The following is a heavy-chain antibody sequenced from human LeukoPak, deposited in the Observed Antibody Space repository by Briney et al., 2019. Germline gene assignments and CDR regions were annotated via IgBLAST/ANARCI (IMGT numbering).Heavy chain of an antibody. CDR2: IKSKTDGGTT. D-gene: IGHD2-21*02. CDR1: GFTFTNTW. J-gene: IGHJ4*02. Sequence: GGSLRLSCAASGFTFTNTWMCGCGQAPEKGLEWVGHIKSKTDGGTTDYAAPVKGRFTISRDDSKDTVFLKMQNLKTEDRAVYYWTIGIRMSLKDVVTSIDYWGQGTLVTVSS. V-gene: IGHV3-15*01. CDR3: TIGIRMSLKDVVTSIDY.